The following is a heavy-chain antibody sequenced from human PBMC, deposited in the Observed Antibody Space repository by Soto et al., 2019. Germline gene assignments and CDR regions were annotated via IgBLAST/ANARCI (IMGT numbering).Heavy chain of an antibody. CDR1: GGSFSGYY. D-gene: IGHD1-7*01. V-gene: IGHV4-34*01. CDR2: INHSGST. CDR3: ARVASGNYETQYNWFDP. Sequence: QVQLQQWGAGLLKPSETLSLTCAVYGGSFSGYYWSWIRQPPGKGLEWIGEINHSGSTNYNPSPKSRVTISVDPSKDQFSLKLSSVTAADTAVYYCARVASGNYETQYNWFDPWGQGTLVTVSS. J-gene: IGHJ5*02.